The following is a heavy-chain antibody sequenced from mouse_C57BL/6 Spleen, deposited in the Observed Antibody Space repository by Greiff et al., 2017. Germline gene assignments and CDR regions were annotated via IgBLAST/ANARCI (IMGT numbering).Heavy chain of an antibody. CDR2: IDPSDSNT. Sequence: VQLQQSGAELVMPGASVKLSCKASGYTFTSYWMHWVKQRPGQGLEWIGEIDPSDSNTNYNQKFKGKSTLTVDKSSSTAYMQLSSLTSEDATVYYCARADYWAWFAYWGQGTLVTVSA. D-gene: IGHD1-1*01. J-gene: IGHJ3*01. CDR1: GYTFTSYW. V-gene: IGHV1-69*01. CDR3: ARADYWAWFAY.